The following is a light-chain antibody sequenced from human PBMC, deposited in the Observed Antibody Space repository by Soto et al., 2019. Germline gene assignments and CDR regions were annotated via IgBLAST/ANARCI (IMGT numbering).Light chain of an antibody. CDR3: QQYGSSPIT. J-gene: IGKJ1*01. V-gene: IGKV3-20*01. Sequence: EIVLTQSPGTLSLSPGERATLSCRASQSVSSTYLAWYQQKPGQAPRLLIYEASSRATGIPDRFSGSGSGTDFTLTISRLEPEDFAVYYCQQYGSSPITFGQGTKVDIK. CDR2: EAS. CDR1: QSVSSTY.